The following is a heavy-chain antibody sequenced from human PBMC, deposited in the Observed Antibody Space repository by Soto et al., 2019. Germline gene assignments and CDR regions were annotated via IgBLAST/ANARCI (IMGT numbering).Heavy chain of an antibody. CDR2: IYYSGST. Sequence: PSETLSLTCTVSGGSISSYYWIWIRQPPGKGLEWIGYIYYSGSTNYNPSLKSRVTISVDTSKNQFSLKLSSVTAADTAVYYCASMRGDSSTLGYCSSTSCYWFDYWGQGTLVTVS. CDR1: GGSISSYY. CDR3: ASMRGDSSTLGYCSSTSCYWFDY. J-gene: IGHJ4*02. D-gene: IGHD2-2*01. V-gene: IGHV4-59*01.